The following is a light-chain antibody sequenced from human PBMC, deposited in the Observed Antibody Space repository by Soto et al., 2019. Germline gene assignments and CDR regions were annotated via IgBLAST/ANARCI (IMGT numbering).Light chain of an antibody. J-gene: IGKJ1*01. CDR3: QQYNSYSPT. CDR2: GAS. Sequence: DIQMTQSPSSLSASVGDRFTITCQASQDISNYLNWYQQKPGKPPKVLIYGASNLQSGVPPRFSGSGSGTEFSLTISSLQPDDFATYYCQQYNSYSPTLGQGTKVHIK. CDR1: QDISNY. V-gene: IGKV1-16*01.